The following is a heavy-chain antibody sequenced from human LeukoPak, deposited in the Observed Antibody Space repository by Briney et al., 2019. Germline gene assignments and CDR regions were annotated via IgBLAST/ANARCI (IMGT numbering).Heavy chain of an antibody. CDR2: ISWNSGSI. V-gene: IGHV3-9*01. D-gene: IGHD3-22*01. CDR3: AKDSNYDSSGDFDY. J-gene: IGHJ4*02. CDR1: GFTFDDYA. Sequence: PGGSLRLSCAASGFTFDDYAMHWVRQAPGKGLEWVSGISWNSGSIGYADSVKGRFTISRDNAKNSLYLQMNSLRAEDTALYYCAKDSNYDSSGDFDYWGQGTLVTVSS.